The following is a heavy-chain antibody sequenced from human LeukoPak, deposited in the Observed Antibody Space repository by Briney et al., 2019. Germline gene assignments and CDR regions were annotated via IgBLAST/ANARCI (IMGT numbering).Heavy chain of an antibody. J-gene: IGHJ6*02. CDR1: GFTFSSYG. Sequence: PGRSLRLSCAASGFTFSSYGMHWVRQAPGKGLEWVAVISYDGSNKYYADSVKGRFTISRDNSKNTLYLQMNSLRAEDTAVYYCAKDLRLAYIYYYGMDVWGQGTTVTVSS. CDR3: AKDLRLAYIYYYGMDV. CDR2: ISYDGSNK. V-gene: IGHV3-30*18. D-gene: IGHD6-19*01.